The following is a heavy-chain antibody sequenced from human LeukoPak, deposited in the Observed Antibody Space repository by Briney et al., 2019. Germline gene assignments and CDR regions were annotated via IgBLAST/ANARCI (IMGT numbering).Heavy chain of an antibody. CDR2: INSDGSST. CDR1: GFTFSSYA. V-gene: IGHV3-74*01. CDR3: ARVRSGSSAGNYGMDV. D-gene: IGHD1-26*01. Sequence: GGSLRLSCAASGFTFSSYAMSWVRQAPGKGLVWVSRINSDGSSTTYADSVKGRFTISRDNAKNTLYVQMNSLRAEDTAVYYCARVRSGSSAGNYGMDVWGQGTTVTVSS. J-gene: IGHJ6*02.